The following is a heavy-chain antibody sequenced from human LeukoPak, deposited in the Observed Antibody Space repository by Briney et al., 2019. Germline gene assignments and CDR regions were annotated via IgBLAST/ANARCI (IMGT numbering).Heavy chain of an antibody. CDR2: ISSSSSYI. CDR1: GFTFSSYS. CDR3: ARRIVGAKYYFDY. Sequence: PGGSLRLSCGASGFTFSSYSMNWVRQAPGKELEWVSSISSSSSYIYYADSVKGRFTTSRDNAKNSLYLQMNSLRAEDTAVYYCARRIVGAKYYFDYWGQGTLVTVSS. D-gene: IGHD1-26*01. J-gene: IGHJ4*02. V-gene: IGHV3-21*01.